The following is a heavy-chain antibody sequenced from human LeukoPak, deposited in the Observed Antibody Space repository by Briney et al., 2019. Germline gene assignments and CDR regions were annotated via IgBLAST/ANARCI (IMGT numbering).Heavy chain of an antibody. Sequence: LSLTCSVSGLSFTSTDYHWGCNRPPPGTELAWLSYLSSSRSTIYYAESVKRRFTISRDNAKHSLYLQMNSLRAEDTAVYYCARDGTWGYSYGYFSDYWGQGTLVTVSS. CDR3: ARDGTWGYSYGYFSDY. J-gene: IGHJ4*02. D-gene: IGHD5-18*01. CDR2: LSSSRSTI. CDR1: GLSFTSTDYH. V-gene: IGHV3-11*01.